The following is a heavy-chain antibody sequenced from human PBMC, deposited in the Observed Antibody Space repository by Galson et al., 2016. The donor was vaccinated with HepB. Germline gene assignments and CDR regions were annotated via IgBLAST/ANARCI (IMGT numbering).Heavy chain of an antibody. CDR1: GGTFSTYV. V-gene: IGHV1-69*06. J-gene: IGHJ4*02. CDR2: IILFFGTP. Sequence: SVKVSCKASGGTFSTYVISWVRQAPGQGLEWMGGIILFFGTPNYAQKFQDRVTITADKSASTAYIELTSLRSEDTATYYCASHRVGATDILGVFDSWGQGTLVTVSS. CDR3: ASHRVGATDILGVFDS. D-gene: IGHD5-12*01.